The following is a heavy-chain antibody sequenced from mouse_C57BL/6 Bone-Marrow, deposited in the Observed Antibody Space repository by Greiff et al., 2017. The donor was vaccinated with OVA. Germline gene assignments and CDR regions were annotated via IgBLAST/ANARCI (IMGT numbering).Heavy chain of an antibody. Sequence: EVKLMESGGGLVKPGGSLKLSCAASGFTFSDYGMHWVRQAPEKGLEWVAYISSGSSTIYYADTVKGRFTISRDNAKNTLFLQMTSLRSEDTAMYYCARTGGWLLAWFAYWGQGTLVTVSA. CDR3: ARTGGWLLAWFAY. CDR1: GFTFSDYG. J-gene: IGHJ3*01. D-gene: IGHD2-3*01. V-gene: IGHV5-17*01. CDR2: ISSGSSTI.